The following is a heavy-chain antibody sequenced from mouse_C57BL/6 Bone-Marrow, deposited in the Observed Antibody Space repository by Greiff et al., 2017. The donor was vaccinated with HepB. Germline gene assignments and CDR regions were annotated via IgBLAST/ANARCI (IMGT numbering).Heavy chain of an antibody. J-gene: IGHJ2*01. CDR2: IDPSDSYT. D-gene: IGHD2-1*01. CDR3: ARQVYGNFDY. V-gene: IGHV1-59*01. CDR1: GYTFTSYW. Sequence: QVHVKQPGAELVRPGTSVKLSCKASGYTFTSYWMHWVKQRPGQGLEWIGVIDPSDSYTNYNQKFKGKATLTVDTSSSTAYMQLSSLTSEDSAVYYCARQVYGNFDYWGQGTTLTVSS.